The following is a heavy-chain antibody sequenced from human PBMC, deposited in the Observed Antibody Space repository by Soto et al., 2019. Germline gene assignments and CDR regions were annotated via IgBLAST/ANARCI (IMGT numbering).Heavy chain of an antibody. V-gene: IGHV1-3*01. CDR2: INAANGNT. D-gene: IGHD2-2*01. CDR3: ARVPSVVVPAALSF. J-gene: IGHJ4*02. Sequence: ASVKVSCKASGFPFTYYAFHWVRQAPGKRLEWLGWINAANGNTTYSENFKGKVTITSETSASTAYMELSSLRSEDTAVYYCARVPSVVVPAALSFWGPGTLGTVSS. CDR1: GFPFTYYA.